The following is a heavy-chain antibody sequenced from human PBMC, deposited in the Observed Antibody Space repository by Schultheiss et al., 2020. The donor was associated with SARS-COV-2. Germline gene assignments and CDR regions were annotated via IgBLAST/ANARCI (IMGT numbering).Heavy chain of an antibody. CDR1: GFTFSSYD. CDR2: IGTAGDT. Sequence: GESLKISCAASGFTFSSYDMHWVRQATGKGLEWVSAIGTAGDTYYPGSLKGRFTISRENAKNSLYLQMNSLRAGDTAVYYCARGGSSSGERSFDIWGQGTMVTVSS. J-gene: IGHJ3*02. V-gene: IGHV3-13*01. D-gene: IGHD6-13*01. CDR3: ARGGSSSGERSFDI.